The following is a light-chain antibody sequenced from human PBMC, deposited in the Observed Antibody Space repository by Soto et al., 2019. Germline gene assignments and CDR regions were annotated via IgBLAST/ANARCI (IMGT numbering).Light chain of an antibody. Sequence: QSVLTQPPSASGTPGQRVTISCSGSSSNLGSNYVYWYQQLPGTAPKLLISRNNQRPSGVPDRFSGSKSGTSASLAISGLRSEDEADYYCAAWDDSLSGVVFGGGTKLTVL. V-gene: IGLV1-47*01. CDR3: AAWDDSLSGVV. J-gene: IGLJ2*01. CDR1: SSNLGSNY. CDR2: RNN.